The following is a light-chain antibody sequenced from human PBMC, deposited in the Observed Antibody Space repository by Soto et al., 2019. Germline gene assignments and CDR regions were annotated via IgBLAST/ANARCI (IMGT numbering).Light chain of an antibody. CDR1: SSDVGSYNH. Sequence: QSVLTQPASVSGSPGQSVTISCTGTSSDVGSYNHVSWYQQHPGKAPKLIIYEGSKRPSGVSNRFSGSKSGNTASLTISGLHDADDAAYYCCSYAGSSNLVIFGGGTQLTVL. V-gene: IGLV2-23*01. CDR2: EGS. CDR3: CSYAGSSNLVI. J-gene: IGLJ2*01.